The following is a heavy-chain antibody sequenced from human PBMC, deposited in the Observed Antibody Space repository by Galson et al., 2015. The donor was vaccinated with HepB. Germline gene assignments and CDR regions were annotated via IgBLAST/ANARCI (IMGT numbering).Heavy chain of an antibody. CDR3: ARDRIAVAGTRTQKNWFDP. CDR2: IIPIFGTA. V-gene: IGHV1-69*13. D-gene: IGHD6-19*01. Sequence: SVKVSCKASGGTFSSYAISWVRQAPGQGLEWMGGIIPIFGTANYAQKFQGRVTITADESTSTAYMELSSLRSEDTAVYYCARDRIAVAGTRTQKNWFDPWGQGTLVTVSS. CDR1: GGTFSSYA. J-gene: IGHJ5*02.